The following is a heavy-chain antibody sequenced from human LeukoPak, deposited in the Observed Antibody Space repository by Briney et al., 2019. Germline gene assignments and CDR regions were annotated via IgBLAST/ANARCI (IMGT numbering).Heavy chain of an antibody. Sequence: GGSLRLSCATSGFTFSSYAMSWVRQAPGKGLEWVSGIGASGGSTYYADSVKGRFTISRDNSKNMLYLQMNSLRTEDTAVYYCAKAEGYDTLTGLDYWGQGTLVTVSS. V-gene: IGHV3-23*01. CDR1: GFTFSSYA. CDR2: IGASGGST. CDR3: AKAEGYDTLTGLDY. J-gene: IGHJ4*02. D-gene: IGHD3-9*01.